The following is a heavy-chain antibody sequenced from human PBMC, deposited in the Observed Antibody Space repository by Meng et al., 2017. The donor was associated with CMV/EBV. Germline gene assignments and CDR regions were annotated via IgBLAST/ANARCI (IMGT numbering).Heavy chain of an antibody. CDR3: ARDELYYYDSSGYKFDY. Sequence: SETLSLTCTVSGGSISSYYWSWIRQPPGKGLEWIGYIYYSGSTNYNPSLKSRVTISVDTSKNQFSLKLSSVTAADTAVYYCARDELYYYDSSGYKFDYWGQGTLVTVSS. CDR1: GGSISSYY. CDR2: IYYSGST. V-gene: IGHV4-59*01. D-gene: IGHD3-22*01. J-gene: IGHJ4*02.